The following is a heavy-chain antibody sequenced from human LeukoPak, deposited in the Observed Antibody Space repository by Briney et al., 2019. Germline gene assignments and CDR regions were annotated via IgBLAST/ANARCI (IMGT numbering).Heavy chain of an antibody. D-gene: IGHD3-10*01. CDR3: AREGSGGSDPIDY. J-gene: IGHJ4*02. CDR2: ISTDNGNT. CDR1: GYTFTTYG. Sequence: GASVKVSCKASGYTFTTYGISWVRQAPGQGLEWMGWISTDNGNTDYAHKLQGRVTMTTDTSTSTAYMELRSLRSDDTAVYYCAREGSGGSDPIDYWGQGTLVTVSS. V-gene: IGHV1-18*01.